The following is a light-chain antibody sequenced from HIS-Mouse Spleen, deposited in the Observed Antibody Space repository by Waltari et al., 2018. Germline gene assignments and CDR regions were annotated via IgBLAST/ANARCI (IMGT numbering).Light chain of an antibody. CDR3: QAWDSSTVV. CDR1: KLGDKY. J-gene: IGLJ2*01. V-gene: IGLV3-1*01. CDR2: EGS. Sequence: SYELTQPPSVSVSPGQTASITCSGDKLGDKYACWYQQKPGQSPVLVMYEGSTRPSGIPGRFSGSNSGNTATLTISGTQAMDEADYYCQAWDSSTVVFGGGTKLTVL.